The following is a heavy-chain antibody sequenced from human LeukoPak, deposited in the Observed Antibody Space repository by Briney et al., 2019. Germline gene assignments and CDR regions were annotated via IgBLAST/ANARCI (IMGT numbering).Heavy chain of an antibody. Sequence: GGSLRLSCAASGFTFSSYAMHWVRQAPGKGLEYVSAISSNGGSTYYANSVKGRFTISRDNSKNTLYLQMGSLRAEDMAVYYCAREAYLIPELGIHARHFDYWGQGTLVTVSS. J-gene: IGHJ4*02. V-gene: IGHV3-64*01. CDR3: AREAYLIPELGIHARHFDY. D-gene: IGHD7-27*01. CDR2: ISSNGGST. CDR1: GFTFSSYA.